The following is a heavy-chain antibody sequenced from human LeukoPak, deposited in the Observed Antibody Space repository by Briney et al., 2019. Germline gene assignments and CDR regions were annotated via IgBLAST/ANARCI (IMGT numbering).Heavy chain of an antibody. D-gene: IGHD6-19*01. Sequence: LTGGSLRLSCAASGLTFSRHWMTWVRQAPGKGLEWVANIKRGGREKNYVDSVKGRFSISRDNVENSLHLQMNSLRAEDTAVYYCARVCVSGWTECMDYWGQGTLVTVSS. CDR3: ARVCVSGWTECMDY. V-gene: IGHV3-7*01. CDR1: GLTFSRHW. J-gene: IGHJ4*02. CDR2: IKRGGREK.